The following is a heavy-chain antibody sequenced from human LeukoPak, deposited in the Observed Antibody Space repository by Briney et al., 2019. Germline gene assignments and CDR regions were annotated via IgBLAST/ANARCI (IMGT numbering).Heavy chain of an antibody. CDR3: ARRVGSSDCFDY. Sequence: SETLSLTCTVSGYSISNNFYWSWIRQSPGKGLEWIVSINHSWSTYYNPSLKSRVTISVDTSKNQFSLNLYSVTAADTAVYYCARRVGSSDCFDYWGQGTLVTVSS. CDR2: INHSWST. V-gene: IGHV4-38-2*02. CDR1: GYSISNNFY. J-gene: IGHJ4*02. D-gene: IGHD6-6*01.